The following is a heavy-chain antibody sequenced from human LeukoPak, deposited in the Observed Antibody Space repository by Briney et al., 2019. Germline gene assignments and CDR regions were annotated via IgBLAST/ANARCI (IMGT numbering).Heavy chain of an antibody. J-gene: IGHJ5*02. CDR3: ARHGGTFDP. Sequence: SETLPLTCSVSGYSITGYDWSWLRQPPGKGMEWIGYAYHSGITNYNPSLKSRVTISIDTSESQFSLRLNSVTAADTAIYYCARHGGTFDPWGQGILVTVSP. D-gene: IGHD1-1*01. CDR2: AYHSGIT. CDR1: GYSITGYD. V-gene: IGHV4-59*01.